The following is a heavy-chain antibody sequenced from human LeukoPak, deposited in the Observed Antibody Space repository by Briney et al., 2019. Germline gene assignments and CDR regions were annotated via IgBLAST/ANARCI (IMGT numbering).Heavy chain of an antibody. CDR1: GFGFGDYA. Sequence: GGSLRLSCTPSGFGFGDYAITWVRQAPGKGLEWVGFIRSQPYGATTEYAASVKGRLTISRDDSKNVAYLHLDSLKSEDTAVYYCCTTRHPGALPGIGSRHLDVWGQGTLVIVSS. J-gene: IGHJ6*02. CDR2: IRSQPYGATT. V-gene: IGHV3-49*04. D-gene: IGHD5-18*01. CDR3: CTTRHPGALPGIGSRHLDV.